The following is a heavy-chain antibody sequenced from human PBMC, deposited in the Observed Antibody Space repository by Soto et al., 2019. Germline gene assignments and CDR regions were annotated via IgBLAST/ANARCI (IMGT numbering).Heavy chain of an antibody. CDR1: GFTFSSSA. V-gene: IGHV3-23*01. J-gene: IGHJ4*02. CDR2: ISDHSGSS. D-gene: IGHD6-19*01. CDR3: AKDRGNSGRRGYFDY. Sequence: HPGGSLRLSCAASGFTFSSSAMSWVRQAPGRGLEWVSAISDHSGSSYYADSVKGRFTISRDNSKNTLYLEMNGLRAEDTAVYYCAKDRGNSGRRGYFDYWGQGTQVTVSS.